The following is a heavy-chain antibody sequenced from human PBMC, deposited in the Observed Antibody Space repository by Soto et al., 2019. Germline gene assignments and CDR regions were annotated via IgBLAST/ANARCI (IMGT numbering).Heavy chain of an antibody. CDR3: ARGNALFDY. V-gene: IGHV3-11*01. CDR1: GFTFSDYY. D-gene: IGHD2-2*01. J-gene: IGHJ4*02. Sequence: GGSLRLSCAASGFTFSDYYMSWIRQAPGKGLEWVSYIAFSDTSIYYADSVKGLFTISRDNAKNPLYLQMNSLRADDSAMYYCARGNALFDYWGQGALVTVSS. CDR2: IAFSDTSI.